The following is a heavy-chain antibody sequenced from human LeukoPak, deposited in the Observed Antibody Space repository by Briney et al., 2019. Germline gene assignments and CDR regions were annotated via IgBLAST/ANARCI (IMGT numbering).Heavy chain of an antibody. J-gene: IGHJ4*02. V-gene: IGHV3-30*02. Sequence: AGGSLRLSCAASGFTFSSYGMHWVRQAPGKGLEWVAFIRYDGSNKYYADSVKGRFTISRDNSKNTLYLQMNSLRAEDTAVYYCAKDIEVAGTREDYWGQGTLVTVSS. CDR3: AKDIEVAGTREDY. CDR1: GFTFSSYG. D-gene: IGHD6-19*01. CDR2: IRYDGSNK.